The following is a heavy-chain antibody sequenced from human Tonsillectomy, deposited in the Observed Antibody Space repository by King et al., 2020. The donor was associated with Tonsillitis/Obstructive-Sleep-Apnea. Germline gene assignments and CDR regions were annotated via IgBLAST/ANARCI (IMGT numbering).Heavy chain of an antibody. CDR2: VNHSGST. D-gene: IGHD5-12*01. J-gene: IGHJ6*03. Sequence: VQLQQWGAGLLKPSETLSLNCAVYGGSFSGYYWNWVRQPPGKGLEWIGEVNHSGSTNYNPSLKSRVTISVDTSKNTFSLRLSSVTAADTAVYFCARGPRYSGYDYYYYYYMDVWGNGTTVTVSS. V-gene: IGHV4-34*01. CDR3: ARGPRYSGYDYYYYYYMDV. CDR1: GGSFSGYY.